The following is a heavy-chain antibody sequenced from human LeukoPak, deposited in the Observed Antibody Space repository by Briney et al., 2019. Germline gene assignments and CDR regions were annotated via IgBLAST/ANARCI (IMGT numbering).Heavy chain of an antibody. D-gene: IGHD1-26*01. CDR1: GFTFGDYA. V-gene: IGHV3-49*03. Sequence: GGSLRLSCTASGFTFGDYAMSWFRQAPGKGLEWVGFIRSKAYGGTTEYAASVKGRFTISRDDSKSIAYLQTNSLKTEDTAVYYCTRGRVVGSYYFDYWGQGTLVTVSS. J-gene: IGHJ4*02. CDR2: IRSKAYGGTT. CDR3: TRGRVVGSYYFDY.